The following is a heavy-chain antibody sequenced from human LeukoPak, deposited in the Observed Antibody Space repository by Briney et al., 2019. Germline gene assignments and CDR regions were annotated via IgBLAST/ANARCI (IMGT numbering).Heavy chain of an antibody. D-gene: IGHD6-13*01. J-gene: IGHJ1*01. CDR2: ISSSSSYI. Sequence: PGGSLRLSCAASGFTFSSYSMNWVRQAPGKGLEWVSSISSSSSYIYYADSVKGRFTISRDNAKNSLYLQMNSLRAEDTAVYYCAKLAAGMGGGYFQHWGQGTLVTVSS. V-gene: IGHV3-21*04. CDR3: AKLAAGMGGGYFQH. CDR1: GFTFSSYS.